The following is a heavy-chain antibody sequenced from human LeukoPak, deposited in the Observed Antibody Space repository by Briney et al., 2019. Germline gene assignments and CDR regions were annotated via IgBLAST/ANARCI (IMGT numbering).Heavy chain of an antibody. Sequence: KPSETLSLTCTVSGGSISSNNYFWGWIRQPPGKGLEWIGSIYDSGSTYYNPSLKSRVTISVDTSKNQFSLKLNSVTAADTAMYYCQSRFLEWLLDYWGQGILVPVSS. J-gene: IGHJ4*02. D-gene: IGHD3-3*01. CDR2: IYDSGST. CDR3: QSRFLEWLLDY. CDR1: GGSISSNNYF. V-gene: IGHV4-39*01.